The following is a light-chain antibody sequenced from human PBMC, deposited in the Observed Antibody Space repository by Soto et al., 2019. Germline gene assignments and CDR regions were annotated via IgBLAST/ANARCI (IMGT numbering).Light chain of an antibody. CDR1: SSDVGAYNW. V-gene: IGLV2-14*01. J-gene: IGLJ1*01. CDR2: EVS. CDR3: CSFTWGNTAYV. Sequence: QSVLTQPGSVSGSPGQSITISCTGTSSDVGAYNWVSWYQQHPGKGPKLMIYEVSNRPSGVSTRFSGSKSGNTASLTISGLQAEDEADYYCCSFTWGNTAYVFGTGTKLTVL.